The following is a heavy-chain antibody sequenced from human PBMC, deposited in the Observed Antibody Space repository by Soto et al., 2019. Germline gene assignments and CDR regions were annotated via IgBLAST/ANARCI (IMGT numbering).Heavy chain of an antibody. CDR3: ARDHRLLWFGELLI. V-gene: IGHV1-46*01. CDR1: RFAYACSG. D-gene: IGHD3-10*01. Sequence: GASPEASWEESRFAYACSGRCSVGQAPGQGLEWMGIINPSGGSTDYTQKFQDRVTMSRDTSTSTVYMELSSLRSEDTAVYYCARDHRLLWFGELLIWGQGTLVTVSS. CDR2: INPSGGST. J-gene: IGHJ4*02.